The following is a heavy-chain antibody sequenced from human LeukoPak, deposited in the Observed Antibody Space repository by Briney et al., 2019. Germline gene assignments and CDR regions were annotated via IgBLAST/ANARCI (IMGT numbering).Heavy chain of an antibody. V-gene: IGHV4-59*01. CDR1: GGSISSYY. CDR2: IYYSGST. CDR3: AREVVAATIDY. Sequence: SETLSLTCTVSGGSISSYYWSWLRQPPGKGLEWIGYIYYSGSTNYNPSLKSRVTISVDTSKNQFSLKLSSVTAADTAVYYCAREVVAATIDYWGQGTLVTVSS. J-gene: IGHJ4*02. D-gene: IGHD2-15*01.